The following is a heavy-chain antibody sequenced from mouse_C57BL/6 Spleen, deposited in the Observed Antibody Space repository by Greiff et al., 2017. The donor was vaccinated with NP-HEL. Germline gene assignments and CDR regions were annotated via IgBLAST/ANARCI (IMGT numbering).Heavy chain of an antibody. CDR3: ARELRYLRYFDV. D-gene: IGHD1-1*01. Sequence: EVQLQQSGPELVKPGASVKISCKASGYSFTDYNMNWVKQSNGKSLEWIGVINPNYGTTSYNQKFKGKATLTVDQSPSTAYMQLNSLTSEVSAVYYCARELRYLRYFDVWGTGTTVTVSS. CDR2: INPNYGTT. V-gene: IGHV1-39*01. CDR1: GYSFTDYN. J-gene: IGHJ1*03.